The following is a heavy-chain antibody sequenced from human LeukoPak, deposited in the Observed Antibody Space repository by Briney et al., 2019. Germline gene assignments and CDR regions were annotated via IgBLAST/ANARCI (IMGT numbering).Heavy chain of an antibody. V-gene: IGHV3-11*01. CDR3: ARDSLDRNSSGYPGFDY. J-gene: IGHJ4*02. Sequence: GGSLRLSCAASGFTFSDYYMSWIRQAPGKGLEWVSYISSSGGTIYYADSVKGRFTISRDNAKNSLYLQMNSLRAEDTAVYYCARDSLDRNSSGYPGFDYWGQGTLVTVSS. CDR1: GFTFSDYY. CDR2: ISSSGGTI. D-gene: IGHD3-22*01.